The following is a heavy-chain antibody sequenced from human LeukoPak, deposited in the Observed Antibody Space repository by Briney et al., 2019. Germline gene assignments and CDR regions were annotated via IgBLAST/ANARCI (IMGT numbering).Heavy chain of an antibody. CDR3: AREVVAAAGTVDY. Sequence: SETLSLTCAVYGGSFSGYYWSWIRQPPGKGVEWIGYIYYSGSTNYNPSLKSRVTISVDTSKNQFSLKLSSVTAADTAVYYCAREVVAAAGTVDYWGQGILVTVSS. J-gene: IGHJ4*02. CDR2: IYYSGST. D-gene: IGHD6-13*01. CDR1: GGSFSGYY. V-gene: IGHV4-59*12.